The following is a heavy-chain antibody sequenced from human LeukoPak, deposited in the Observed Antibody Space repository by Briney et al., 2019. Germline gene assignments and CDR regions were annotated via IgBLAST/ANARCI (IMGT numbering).Heavy chain of an antibody. CDR2: IWYDGSNK. J-gene: IGHJ4*02. D-gene: IGHD3-22*01. Sequence: PGGSLRLSCAASGFIFSSYGMHWVRQAPGKGLEWVAVIWYDGSNKYYADSVKGRFTISRDNSKNTLYLQMNSLRAEDTAVYYCAKDRGSPGGITMIVVDLYFDYWGQGTLVTVSS. V-gene: IGHV3-33*06. CDR3: AKDRGSPGGITMIVVDLYFDY. CDR1: GFIFSSYG.